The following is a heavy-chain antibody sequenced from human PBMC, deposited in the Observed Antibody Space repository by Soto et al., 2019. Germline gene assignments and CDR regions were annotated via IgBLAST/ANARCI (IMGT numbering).Heavy chain of an antibody. CDR3: ARGEGNTAMVRHWFDP. CDR2: INHSGST. CDR1: GGSCSGYY. V-gene: IGHV4-34*01. Sequence: SETLSLTCAVYGGSCSGYYWSWIRQPPGKGLEWIGEINHSGSTNYNPSLKSRVTISVDTSKNQFSLKLNSVTAADTAVYYCARGEGNTAMVRHWFDPWGQGTLVTVSS. D-gene: IGHD5-18*01. J-gene: IGHJ5*02.